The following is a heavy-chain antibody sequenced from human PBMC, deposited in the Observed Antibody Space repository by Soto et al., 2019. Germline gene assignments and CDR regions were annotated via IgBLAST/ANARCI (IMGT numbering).Heavy chain of an antibody. Sequence: QVQLVQSGAEVKKPGSSVKVSCKASGGTFSSYAISWVRQAPGQGLEWMGGIIPIFGTANYAQKFQGRVTITADDSTSDAYMEMRSLRYEDTDVYYCARDRGSGSYFGYFDYWGQGTLVTVSS. CDR1: GGTFSSYA. D-gene: IGHD1-26*01. V-gene: IGHV1-69*01. CDR3: ARDRGSGSYFGYFDY. CDR2: IIPIFGTA. J-gene: IGHJ4*02.